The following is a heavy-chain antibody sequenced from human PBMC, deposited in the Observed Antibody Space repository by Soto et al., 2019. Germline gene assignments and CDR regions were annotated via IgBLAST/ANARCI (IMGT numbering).Heavy chain of an antibody. V-gene: IGHV3-21*01. CDR2: ISSSSSYI. Sequence: EVQLVESGGGLVKPGGSLRLSCAASGFTFSSYSMNWVLQAPGKGLEWVSSISSSSSYIYYADSGKGRFTISRDNAKNSLYLQMNSLRAEDTAVYYCARDRGGAGYYDFWSGDYYYYYGMDVWGQGTTVTVSS. D-gene: IGHD3-3*01. CDR1: GFTFSSYS. J-gene: IGHJ6*02. CDR3: ARDRGGAGYYDFWSGDYYYYYGMDV.